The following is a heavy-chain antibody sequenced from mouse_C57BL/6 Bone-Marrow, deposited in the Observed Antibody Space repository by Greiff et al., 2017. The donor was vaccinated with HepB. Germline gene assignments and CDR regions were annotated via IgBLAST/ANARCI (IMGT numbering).Heavy chain of an antibody. V-gene: IGHV1-82*01. D-gene: IGHD2-4*01. CDR2: IYPGDGDT. CDR3: ARGRLRQRWYFDY. Sequence: QVQLQQSGPELVKPGASVKISCKASGYAFSSSWMNWVKQRPGKGLEWIGRIYPGDGDTNYNGKFKGKATLTADKAYSTAYMQLSSLTSEDSAVYFCARGRLRQRWYFDYWGQGTTLTVSS. J-gene: IGHJ2*01. CDR1: GYAFSSSW.